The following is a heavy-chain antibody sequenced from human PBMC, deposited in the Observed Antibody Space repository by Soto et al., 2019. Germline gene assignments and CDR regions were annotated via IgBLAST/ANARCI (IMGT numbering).Heavy chain of an antibody. CDR1: GGSISSSNW. V-gene: IGHV4-4*02. D-gene: IGHD6-13*01. J-gene: IGHJ4*02. CDR2: IYHSGST. CDR3: AKYTAGTISPRFDY. Sequence: PSETLSLTCAVSGGSISSSNWWSWVRQPPGKGLEWIGEIYHSGSTNYNPSLKSRVTISVDKSKNQFSLKLSSVTAADTAVYYCAKYTAGTISPRFDYWGQGTLVTVSS.